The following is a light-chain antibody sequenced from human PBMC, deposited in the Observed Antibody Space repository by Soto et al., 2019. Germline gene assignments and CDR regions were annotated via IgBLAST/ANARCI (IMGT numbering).Light chain of an antibody. V-gene: IGKV3-20*01. J-gene: IGKJ3*01. CDR2: AAS. CDR1: QSVTVNS. CDR3: QQYGDSPLT. Sequence: DILLTQSPSTLSLSPGEGFTLSCMASQSVTVNSLAWYQQKPGQAPRLLIYAASTRAAAVPDRFTGSGSGTDFALTISRLEPEDFGVYYCQQYGDSPLTSGPGTKVDIK.